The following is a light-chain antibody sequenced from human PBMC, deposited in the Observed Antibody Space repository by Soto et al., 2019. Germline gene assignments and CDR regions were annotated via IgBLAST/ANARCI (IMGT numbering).Light chain of an antibody. V-gene: IGLV2-14*03. J-gene: IGLJ2*01. CDR1: SSDVGGYDY. CDR3: SSYTSTTTGVV. CDR2: DVS. Sequence: QSALTQAASVSGSPGQSITISCTGTSSDVGGYDYVSWYQHHPGKAPKLMIYDVSNRPSGVSNRFSGSKSGNTASLTISGLQAEDEADYYCSSYTSTTTGVVFGGGTKVTV.